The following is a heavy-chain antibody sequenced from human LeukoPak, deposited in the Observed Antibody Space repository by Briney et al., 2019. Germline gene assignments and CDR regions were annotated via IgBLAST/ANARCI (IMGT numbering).Heavy chain of an antibody. CDR2: MNQDGSEK. CDR3: AKDSYDVGYYFDY. D-gene: IGHD3-16*01. Sequence: GSLRLSCAASGFTFSSFWMTWVRQAPGKGLECVANMNQDGSEKDYVDSVKGRFTISRDNAKNSLYLEMNSLRVEDTAVYYCAKDSYDVGYYFDYWGQGTLVTVSS. CDR1: GFTFSSFW. V-gene: IGHV3-7*01. J-gene: IGHJ4*02.